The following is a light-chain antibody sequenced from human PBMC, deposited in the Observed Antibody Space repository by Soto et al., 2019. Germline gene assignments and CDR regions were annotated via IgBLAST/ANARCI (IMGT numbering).Light chain of an antibody. CDR1: QSISSSY. CDR3: QQTYRHPRT. J-gene: IGKJ1*01. Sequence: EIVLTQSPGTLSLSPGERATLSCRASQSISSSYLAWYQQKPGQAPRLLIYAASSRATGIPDRFSGSGSGTDFSLTISRLQPEDFATYYCQQTYRHPRTFGQGT. V-gene: IGKV3-20*01. CDR2: AAS.